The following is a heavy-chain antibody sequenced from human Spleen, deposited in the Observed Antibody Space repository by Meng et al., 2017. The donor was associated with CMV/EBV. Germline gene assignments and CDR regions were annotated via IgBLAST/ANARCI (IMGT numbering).Heavy chain of an antibody. V-gene: IGHV4-34*01. D-gene: IGHD3-22*01. J-gene: IGHJ2*01. CDR2: INHSGIT. CDR3: ARAPEAHYYDSSGYYSGYWYFDL. Sequence: PSGARALHWVAYGGSFSGYYWSWILQPPGKGREWIGEINHSGITNYNPSLNSRVTISVDTSKNQFSLKRTTVTAANTAVHYCARAPEAHYYDSSGYYSGYWYFDLWGRGTLVTVSS. CDR1: GGSFSGYY.